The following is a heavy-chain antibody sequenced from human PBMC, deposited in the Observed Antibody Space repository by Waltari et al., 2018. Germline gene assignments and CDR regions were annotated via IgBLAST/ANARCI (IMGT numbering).Heavy chain of an antibody. CDR1: GGTFSSYA. CDR2: SIPICGTA. V-gene: IGHV1-69*12. D-gene: IGHD3-10*01. Sequence: QVQLVQSGAEVKKPGSSVKVSCKASGGTFSSYAISWVREAPGHGLEWMGGSIPICGTANDAQKFQGRVTITADESTSTAYMELSSLRSEDTAVYYCSGITMVRGVMSFDYWGQGTLVTVSS. J-gene: IGHJ4*02. CDR3: SGITMVRGVMSFDY.